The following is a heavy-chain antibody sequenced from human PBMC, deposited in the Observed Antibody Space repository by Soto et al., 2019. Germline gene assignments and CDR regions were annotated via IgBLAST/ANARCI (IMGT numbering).Heavy chain of an antibody. CDR2: ISGSGGST. D-gene: IGHD4-17*01. CDR1: GFTFNSYA. CDR3: ATRYGDTFDY. V-gene: IGHV3-23*01. Sequence: RRLSCAASGFTFNSYAMTWVRQTPGKGLEWVSAISGSGGSTYYADSVKGRFTISRDNSKNTLYLQMNSLRAEDTAVYYCATRYGDTFDYWGQGTLVTVSS. J-gene: IGHJ4*02.